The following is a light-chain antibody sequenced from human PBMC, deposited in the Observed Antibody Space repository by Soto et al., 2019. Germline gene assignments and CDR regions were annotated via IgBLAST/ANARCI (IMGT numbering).Light chain of an antibody. CDR1: QTVRNKY. CDR3: QQYNNWPRT. CDR2: DAS. Sequence: VLTQYPGTLSLSPGERATLSCRASQTVRNKYLAWYQQKPGQAPRLLIYDASSRATGIPDRFSGGGSGTEFTLTISSLQPEDFAVYYCQQYNNWPRTFGQGTKVDIK. J-gene: IGKJ1*01. V-gene: IGKV3-20*01.